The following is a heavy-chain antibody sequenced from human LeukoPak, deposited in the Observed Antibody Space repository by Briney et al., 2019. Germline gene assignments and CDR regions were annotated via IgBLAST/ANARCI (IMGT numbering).Heavy chain of an antibody. CDR3: AGRPDTGSIPLFDY. V-gene: IGHV1-2*02. CDR2: INPNSGGT. CDR1: GYTFTNYY. Sequence: ASVKVSCKASGYTFTNYYIHWMRQAPGQGLEWMGWINPNSGGTNFVQKFQGRVTMTRDTSISTTYMELSGLSSDDTAVYYCAGRPDTGSIPLFDYWGQGTLVTVSS. D-gene: IGHD5-18*01. J-gene: IGHJ4*02.